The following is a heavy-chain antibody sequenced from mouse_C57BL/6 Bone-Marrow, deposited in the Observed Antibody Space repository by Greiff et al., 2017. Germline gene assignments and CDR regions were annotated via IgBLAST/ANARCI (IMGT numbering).Heavy chain of an antibody. V-gene: IGHV1-82*01. CDR2: IYPGDGDT. Sequence: QVQLQQSGPELVKPGASVKISCKASGYAFSSSWMNWVKQRPGKGLEWIGRIYPGDGDTNYNGTFKGKATLTADKSASTAYMQLSSLTSEDSAVYFCARSLYDYDPYWYFDVWGTGTTVTVSS. D-gene: IGHD2-4*01. CDR1: GYAFSSSW. CDR3: ARSLYDYDPYWYFDV. J-gene: IGHJ1*03.